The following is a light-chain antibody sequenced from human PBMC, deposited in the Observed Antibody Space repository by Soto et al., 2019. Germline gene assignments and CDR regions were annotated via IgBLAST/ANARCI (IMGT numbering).Light chain of an antibody. Sequence: TQCPGPLSLSPGERATLSCRAVQSVTSTYMACYQQKPGQAPRLLIYGTSCRATGIPDRFRGSGSGTGFTLTISSLEPEDCAVYYCQQYGNSSWTFGQGTKVDIK. J-gene: IGKJ1*01. CDR2: GTS. V-gene: IGKV3-20*01. CDR1: QSVTSTY. CDR3: QQYGNSSWT.